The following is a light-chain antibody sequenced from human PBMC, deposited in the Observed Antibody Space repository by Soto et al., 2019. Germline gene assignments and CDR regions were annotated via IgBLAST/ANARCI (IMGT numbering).Light chain of an antibody. V-gene: IGKV3-11*01. CDR3: QHRSGWPPWT. CDR1: QSVSTY. Sequence: EIVLTQSPATLSLSPGERATLSCRASQSVSTYLAWYQQKPGQAPRLLIYDVSDRATGIPARISGSGSGTNFTLTISGLEPEDFAVYYCQHRSGWPPWTFGQGTKVQI. J-gene: IGKJ1*01. CDR2: DVS.